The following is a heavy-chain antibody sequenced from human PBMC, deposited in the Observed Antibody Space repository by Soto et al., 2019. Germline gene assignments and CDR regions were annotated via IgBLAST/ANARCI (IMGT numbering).Heavy chain of an antibody. CDR1: GDSISNGGYY. V-gene: IGHV4-31*03. J-gene: IGHJ4*02. CDR3: AGSIFGVLVEIDY. Sequence: QVQLQESGPGLVKPSQTLSLTCTVSGDSISNGGYYWSWIRQHPGKGLEWIGYIYYSGNTDYNPSLKSRVTLSVDTSKNQFSLKLTSVTAAETAVYYCAGSIFGVLVEIDYWGQGTLVTVSS. D-gene: IGHD3-3*01. CDR2: IYYSGNT.